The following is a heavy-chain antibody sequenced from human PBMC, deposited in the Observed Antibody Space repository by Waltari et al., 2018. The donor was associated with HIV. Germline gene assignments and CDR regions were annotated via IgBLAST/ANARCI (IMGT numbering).Heavy chain of an antibody. D-gene: IGHD4-17*01. CDR3: ARRKGDYRTAFDI. J-gene: IGHJ3*02. V-gene: IGHV5-51*01. Sequence: EEKLVQSGAEVKEPGKSLKISCKSLGNSFAGYWVGWVRQMPGKGLEWMGVIYPGDSDAVYSPSFQGRVIMSTDSSISTVYLQWSSLRASDTAMYYCARRKGDYRTAFDIWGQGTMVTASS. CDR1: GNSFAGYW. CDR2: IYPGDSDA.